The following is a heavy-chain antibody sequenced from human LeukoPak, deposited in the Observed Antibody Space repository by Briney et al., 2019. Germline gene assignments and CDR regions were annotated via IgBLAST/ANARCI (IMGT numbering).Heavy chain of an antibody. D-gene: IGHD3-10*01. CDR1: GFTFSSYT. J-gene: IGHJ4*02. V-gene: IGHV3-23*01. CDR2: ISHTSEYT. CDR3: AKGSSAGRPYYFDY. Sequence: GGSLRLSCAASGFTFSSYTMSWVRQAPGKGLESVSAISHTSEYTYHADSVKGRFTISRGNSKNTLYLQMNSLRAEDTAMYYCAKGSSAGRPYYFDYWGQGTLVTVSS.